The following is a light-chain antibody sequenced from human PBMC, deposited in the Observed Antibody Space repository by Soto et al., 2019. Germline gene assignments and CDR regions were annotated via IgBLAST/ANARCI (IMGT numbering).Light chain of an antibody. CDR2: WAS. V-gene: IGKV4-1*01. CDR3: QQYYTPPYT. J-gene: IGKJ2*01. Sequence: DIVLTQSPDSLAVSLGERATINCKSSQSVFFNSNNRNYLAWYQQKPGQPPKLLIYWASTRESGVPDRYSGSGSGTDFTLTISSLQAEDVAVYYCQQYYTPPYTFGQGSKLEIK. CDR1: QSVFFNSNNRNY.